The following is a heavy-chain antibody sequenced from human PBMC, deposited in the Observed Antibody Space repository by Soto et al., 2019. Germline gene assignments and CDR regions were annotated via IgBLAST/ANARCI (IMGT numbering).Heavy chain of an antibody. J-gene: IGHJ6*02. CDR3: ARDPGKAAAGAYYGMDV. Sequence: SETLSLTCTVSGGSISSYYWSWIRQPPGKGLGWIGYIYYSGSTNYNPSLKSRVTISVDTSKNQFSLKLSSVTAADTAVYYCARDPGKAAAGAYYGMDVWGQGTTVTVSS. CDR2: IYYSGST. CDR1: GGSISSYY. D-gene: IGHD6-13*01. V-gene: IGHV4-59*01.